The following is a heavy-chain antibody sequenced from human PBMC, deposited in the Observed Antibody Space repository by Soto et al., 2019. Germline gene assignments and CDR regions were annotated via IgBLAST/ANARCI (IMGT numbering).Heavy chain of an antibody. J-gene: IGHJ6*02. CDR3: ARIDCTGGNCRPYAYYDMDV. V-gene: IGHV3-33*01. CDR1: GFTFNTYG. D-gene: IGHD2-15*01. Sequence: QVQLVESGGGVVQPGRSLRLSCAASGFTFNTYGMHWVRQAPGKGLEWVAVIWYDGSQKYYADSVKGRFTISRDNSRKTMYLQINSLRAEDTAVYYCARIDCTGGNCRPYAYYDMDVWGQGTTVTVS. CDR2: IWYDGSQK.